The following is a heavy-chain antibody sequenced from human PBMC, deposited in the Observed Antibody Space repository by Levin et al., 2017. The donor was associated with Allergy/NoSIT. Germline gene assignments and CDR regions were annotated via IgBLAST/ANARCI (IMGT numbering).Heavy chain of an antibody. CDR1: GFTFSSYS. V-gene: IGHV3-21*01. Sequence: GGSLRLSCAASGFTFSSYSMNWVRQAPGKGLEWVSSISSSSSYIYYADSVKGRFTISRDNAKNSLYLQMNSLRAEDTAVYYCARDYDILTGYLTHDAFDIWGQGTMVTVSS. D-gene: IGHD3-9*01. CDR3: ARDYDILTGYLTHDAFDI. J-gene: IGHJ3*02. CDR2: ISSSSSYI.